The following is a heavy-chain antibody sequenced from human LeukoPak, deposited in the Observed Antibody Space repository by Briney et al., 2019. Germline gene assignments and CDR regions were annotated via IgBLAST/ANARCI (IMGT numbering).Heavy chain of an antibody. Sequence: PSETLSLTCAVYGGSFSGYYWSWIRQPPGKGLEWIGEINHSGSTNYNPSLKSRVTISVDTSKNQFSLKVSSVTAADTAVYYCARMGAIAGASANPDYWGQGTLVTVSS. CDR3: ARMGAIAGASANPDY. CDR1: GGSFSGYY. V-gene: IGHV4-34*01. J-gene: IGHJ4*02. D-gene: IGHD4/OR15-4a*01. CDR2: INHSGST.